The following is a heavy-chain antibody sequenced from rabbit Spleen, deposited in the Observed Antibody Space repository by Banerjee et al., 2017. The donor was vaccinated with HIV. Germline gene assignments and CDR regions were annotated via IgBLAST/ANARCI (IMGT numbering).Heavy chain of an antibody. D-gene: IGHD8-1*01. J-gene: IGHJ4*01. Sequence: QEQLVESGGDLVKPEGSLTLTCTASGFSLSSSYRICWVRQAPGKGLEWIGCIYTGSSGSTWYASWAKGRFSISKTSSTTVTLQMTSLTAADTAIYFCARDDNGGSIHYDWWGPGTLVTVS. CDR2: IYTGSSGST. CDR1: GFSLSSSYR. CDR3: ARDDNGGSIHYDW. V-gene: IGHV1S45*01.